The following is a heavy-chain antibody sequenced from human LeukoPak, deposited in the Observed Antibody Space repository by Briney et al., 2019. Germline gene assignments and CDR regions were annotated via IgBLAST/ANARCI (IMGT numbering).Heavy chain of an antibody. CDR2: IYYSGST. J-gene: IGHJ3*02. V-gene: IGHV4-59*08. Sequence: SETLSLTCTVSGGSIGSYYWSWIRQPPGKGLEWIGYIYYSGSTNYNPSLKSRVTISVDTSKNQFSLKLSSVTAADTAVYYCARHFHHDAFDIWGQGTMVTVSS. CDR3: ARHFHHDAFDI. CDR1: GGSIGSYY.